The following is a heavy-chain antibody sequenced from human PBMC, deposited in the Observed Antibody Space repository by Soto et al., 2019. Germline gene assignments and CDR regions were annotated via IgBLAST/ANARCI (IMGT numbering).Heavy chain of an antibody. D-gene: IGHD2-2*02. V-gene: IGHV3-23*01. Sequence: EVQLLESGGGLVQPGGSLRLSCAASGLTFSSYAMTWVRQAPGMGLEWVSLISGGGDGTYYADSVKGRFTISRDNSKNTLYLQRISLRAEDTAVYYCAKARGAYRADAFDYWGQGAPVAVST. J-gene: IGHJ4*02. CDR1: GLTFSSYA. CDR2: ISGGGDGT. CDR3: AKARGAYRADAFDY.